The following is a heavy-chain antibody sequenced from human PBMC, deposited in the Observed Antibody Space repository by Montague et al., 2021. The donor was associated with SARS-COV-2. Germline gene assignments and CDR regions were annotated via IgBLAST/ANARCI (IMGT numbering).Heavy chain of an antibody. CDR1: GFTFSNHD. V-gene: IGHV3-48*03. J-gene: IGHJ4*02. Sequence: SLRLSCAASGFTFSNHDMNWVRQAPGKGPEWISYISTSAYTTSYAGSVKGRFTISRDNAKNSLYLQMNSLRAEDTAVYYCARECCSSTSLRAGYFDYWGQGTLVTVSS. CDR3: ARECCSSTSLRAGYFDY. CDR2: ISTSAYTT. D-gene: IGHD2-2*01.